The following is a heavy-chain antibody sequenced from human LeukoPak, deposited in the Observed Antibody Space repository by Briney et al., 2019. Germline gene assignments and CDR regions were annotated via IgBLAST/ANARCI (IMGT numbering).Heavy chain of an antibody. CDR1: GFLFSDCT. D-gene: IGHD3-10*01. V-gene: IGHV3-23*01. CDR2: ITPNGGFG. Sequence: QSGGSLRLSCAASGFLFSDCTMSWLRQAPGEGLQWLSAITPNGGFGTYAESVKGRFIISRDNSRNTLYLQMNSLRPEDTAVYYCAKPHASGIYLPYDNWGQGTPVTVSS. CDR3: AKPHASGIYLPYDN. J-gene: IGHJ4*02.